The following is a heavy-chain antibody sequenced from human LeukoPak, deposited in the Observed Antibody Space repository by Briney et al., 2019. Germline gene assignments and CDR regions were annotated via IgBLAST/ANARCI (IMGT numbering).Heavy chain of an antibody. CDR1: GFTFDDYA. CDR3: AKQGLLYFGENYYFDY. D-gene: IGHD3-10*01. CDR2: ISWNSDTI. V-gene: IGHV3-9*01. J-gene: IGHJ4*02. Sequence: GGPLRLSCAASGFTFDDYAMHWVRQAPGKGLEWVSGISWNSDTIGYADSVKGRFTISRDNAKNSLYLQMNSLRAEDTALYYCAKQGLLYFGENYYFDYWGQGTLVTVSS.